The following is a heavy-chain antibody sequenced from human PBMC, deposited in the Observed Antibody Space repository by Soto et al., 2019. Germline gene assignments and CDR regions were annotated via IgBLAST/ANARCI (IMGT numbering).Heavy chain of an antibody. J-gene: IGHJ3*01. V-gene: IGHV4-39*01. CDR2: IYYNGDT. D-gene: IGHD1-20*01. Sequence: QLQLKQSGPGLEKPWETLSLTCTVSGGSVSSGSFYWGWNRQPPGKGLEWIGDIYYNGDTYYNPSLKSRVTISMDTYENQFSLKLRYWSAAERAVYYCVRGDIDNWNQGHAFAFWGQGTMVAVSS. CDR3: VRGDIDNWNQGHAFAF. CDR1: GGSVSSGSFY.